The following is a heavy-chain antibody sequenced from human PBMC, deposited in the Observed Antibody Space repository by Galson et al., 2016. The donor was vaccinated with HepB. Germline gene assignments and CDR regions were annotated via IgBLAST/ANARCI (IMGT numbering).Heavy chain of an antibody. CDR1: YGSVSSSGYY. D-gene: IGHD1/OR15-1a*01. CDR2: ISADGTT. Sequence: SETLSLTCTVSYGSVSSSGYYWGWIRQPPGNGLEWIASISADGTTYSNPSLKSRVTISVDTSTHPFSLNLSSVTTADSAVFYCARLSKAVRGNRNYYYYFMDVWGKGTMVTVSS. V-gene: IGHV4-39*01. CDR3: ARLSKAVRGNRNYYYYFMDV. J-gene: IGHJ6*03.